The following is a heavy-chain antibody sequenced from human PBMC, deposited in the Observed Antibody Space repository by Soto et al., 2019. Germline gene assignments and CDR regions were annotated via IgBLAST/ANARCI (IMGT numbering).Heavy chain of an antibody. Sequence: SETLSLTCAVYGGSCSGYYWSWIRQPPGKGLEWIGEINHSGSTNYNPSLKSRVTISVDTSKNQFSLKLSSVTAADTAVYYCARGSALTYYDILTGPSSRYYYYYYMDVWGKGTTVTVSS. CDR2: INHSGST. CDR3: ARGSALTYYDILTGPSSRYYYYYYMDV. J-gene: IGHJ6*03. V-gene: IGHV4-34*01. CDR1: GGSCSGYY. D-gene: IGHD3-9*01.